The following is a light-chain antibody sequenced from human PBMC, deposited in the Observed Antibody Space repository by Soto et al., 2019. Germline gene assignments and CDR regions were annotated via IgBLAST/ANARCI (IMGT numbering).Light chain of an antibody. Sequence: DTQLTQSPSFLSASVGDRVTITCRASQDVSRSVGWYQQKPGKAPKLLISAASTLHSGVPSRFSGSGSGTDFTLTISSLQPEDFAVYFCQQYNDWPPWTFGQGTKVEIK. J-gene: IGKJ1*01. CDR3: QQYNDWPPWT. CDR2: AAS. CDR1: QDVSRS. V-gene: IGKV1-9*01.